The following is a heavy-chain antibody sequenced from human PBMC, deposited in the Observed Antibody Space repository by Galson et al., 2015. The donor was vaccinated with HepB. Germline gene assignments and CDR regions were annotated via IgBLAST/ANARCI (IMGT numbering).Heavy chain of an antibody. CDR1: GFTFSSYG. Sequence: SLRPSCAASGFTFSSYGMHWVRQAPGKGLEWVAVIWYDGSNKYYADSVKGRFTISRDNSKNTLYLQMNSLRAEDTAVYYCAREGYYDSSGYPRAFDIWGQGTMVTVSS. V-gene: IGHV3-33*01. D-gene: IGHD3-22*01. CDR3: AREGYYDSSGYPRAFDI. CDR2: IWYDGSNK. J-gene: IGHJ3*02.